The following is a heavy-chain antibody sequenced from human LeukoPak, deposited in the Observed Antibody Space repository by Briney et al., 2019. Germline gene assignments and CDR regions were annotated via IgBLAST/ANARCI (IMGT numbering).Heavy chain of an antibody. CDR2: ISGSGGST. J-gene: IGHJ4*02. D-gene: IGHD5-24*01. CDR1: GFTFSSYA. CDR3: AKVIREVDMSHDY. V-gene: IGHV3-23*01. Sequence: GGSLRLSCAASGFTFSSYAMSWVRQAPGKGLEWVSAISGSGGSTYYAASVKGRFTISRDNSKNTLYLQMDSLRAEDTAVYYCAKVIREVDMSHDYWGQGALVTVSS.